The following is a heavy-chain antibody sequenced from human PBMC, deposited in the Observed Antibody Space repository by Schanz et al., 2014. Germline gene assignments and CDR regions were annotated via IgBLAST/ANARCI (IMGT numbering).Heavy chain of an antibody. V-gene: IGHV3-66*01. J-gene: IGHJ3*01. CDR1: GFTLSTNY. D-gene: IGHD2-2*01. Sequence: QLVESGGGLVQPGGSLRLSCAVSGFTLSTNYMSWVRQAPGKGLEWVSVIYNDGDTYYAASVKGRFTISRDTSRNTXYLQMNSLRAEDTAVYFCARDLLCTTTSCWAFDLWGQGTVVTVSS. CDR3: ARDLLCTTTSCWAFDL. CDR2: IYNDGDT.